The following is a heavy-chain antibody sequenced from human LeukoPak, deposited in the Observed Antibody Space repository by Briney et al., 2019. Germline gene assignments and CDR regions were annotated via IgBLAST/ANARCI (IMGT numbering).Heavy chain of an antibody. D-gene: IGHD3-22*01. CDR1: GFTFSSYA. V-gene: IGHV3-30*04. Sequence: GGSLRLSCAASGFTFSSYAMHWVRQAPGKGLEWVAVISYDGSNKYYADSVKGRFTISRDNSKNTLYLQMNSLRAEDTAVYYCARSPYDSSGYLPFDYWGQGTLVTVSS. CDR2: ISYDGSNK. CDR3: ARSPYDSSGYLPFDY. J-gene: IGHJ4*02.